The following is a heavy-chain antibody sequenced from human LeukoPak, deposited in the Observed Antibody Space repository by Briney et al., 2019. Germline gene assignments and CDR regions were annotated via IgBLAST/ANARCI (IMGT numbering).Heavy chain of an antibody. V-gene: IGHV7-4-1*02. CDR2: INTNTGNP. D-gene: IGHD3-22*01. J-gene: IGHJ4*02. CDR3: ARVNDLYYESSGYYYEDY. CDR1: GYTFTRYA. Sequence: ASVKVSCKASGYTFTRYAMNWVRQAPGQGLEWMGWINTNTGNPTYAQGFTGRFVFSLDTSVSTAYLQINSLKAEDSAVYYCARVNDLYYESSGYYYEDYWGQGTLVTVSS.